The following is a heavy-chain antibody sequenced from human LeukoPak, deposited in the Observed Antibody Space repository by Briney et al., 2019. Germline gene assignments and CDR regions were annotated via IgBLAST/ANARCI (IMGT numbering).Heavy chain of an antibody. CDR3: AKGSSNYYDSSGYLDY. CDR2: ISWNSGSI. J-gene: IGHJ4*02. Sequence: GRSLTLSCSASGFTLDDYAMHWVPQAPAKGLVWVSGISWNSGSIGYADSVKGRFTISRDNSKNSLYLQMNSLRAEDMALYYCAKGSSNYYDSSGYLDYWGQGTLVTVSS. CDR1: GFTLDDYA. V-gene: IGHV3-9*03. D-gene: IGHD3-22*01.